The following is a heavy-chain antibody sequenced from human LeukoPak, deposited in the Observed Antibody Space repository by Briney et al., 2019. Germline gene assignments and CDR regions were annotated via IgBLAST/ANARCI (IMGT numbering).Heavy chain of an antibody. CDR1: GFTFRNFW. Sequence: QPGGSLRLSCAASGFTFRNFWMHWVRQAPGKGLLWVSRINSDGSSTTYADSVKGRFSISRDNAKNTLYLQMNSLRAKDTAVYYCARDRDWGCSYCSYWGQGTLVTVSS. CDR3: ARDRDWGCSYCSY. J-gene: IGHJ4*02. D-gene: IGHD7-27*01. CDR2: INSDGSST. V-gene: IGHV3-74*01.